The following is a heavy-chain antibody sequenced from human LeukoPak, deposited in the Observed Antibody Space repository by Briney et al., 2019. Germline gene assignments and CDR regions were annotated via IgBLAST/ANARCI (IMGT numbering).Heavy chain of an antibody. CDR1: GFTFSSYA. D-gene: IGHD5-12*01. CDR2: ISGSGGST. CDR3: AKEVDWDIVATIFDY. Sequence: GGSLRLSCAASGFTFSSYAMSWVRQAPGKRLEWVSAISGSGGSTYYADSVKGRFTISRDNSKNTLYLQMNSLRAEDTAVYYCAKEVDWDIVATIFDYWGQGTLATVSS. J-gene: IGHJ4*02. V-gene: IGHV3-23*01.